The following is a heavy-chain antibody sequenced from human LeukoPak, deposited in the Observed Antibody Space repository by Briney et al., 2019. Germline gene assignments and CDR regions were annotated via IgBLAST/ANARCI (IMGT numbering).Heavy chain of an antibody. CDR3: AKGPMDERGFDY. D-gene: IGHD1-1*01. Sequence: GGSLRLSCAVSGFTFSSYAMSWVRQAPGKGLEWVSSISGSGGNTFYADSVRGRFTISRDNSKKTLYLQMNSLRVEDTAVYYCAKGPMDERGFDYWGQGTLVTVSA. CDR1: GFTFSSYA. V-gene: IGHV3-23*01. CDR2: ISGSGGNT. J-gene: IGHJ4*02.